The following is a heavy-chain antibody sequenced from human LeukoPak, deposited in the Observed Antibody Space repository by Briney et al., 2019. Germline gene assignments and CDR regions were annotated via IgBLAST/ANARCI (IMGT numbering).Heavy chain of an antibody. V-gene: IGHV3-23*01. J-gene: IGHJ5*02. Sequence: GGSLRLSCAASGFTFSSYAMSWVRQAPGKGLEWVSAISGSGGSTYYADSVKGRFTISRDNSKNTLYLQMNSLRAEDTAVYYCAKSVGITMVRRVTNWFDPWGQGTLVTVSS. CDR3: AKSVGITMVRRVTNWFDP. CDR1: GFTFSSYA. CDR2: ISGSGGST. D-gene: IGHD3-10*01.